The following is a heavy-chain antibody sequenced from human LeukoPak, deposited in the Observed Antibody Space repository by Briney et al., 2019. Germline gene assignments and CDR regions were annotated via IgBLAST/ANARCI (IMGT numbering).Heavy chain of an antibody. CDR1: GASVSSGNW. V-gene: IGHV4-4*02. J-gene: IGHJ5*02. Sequence: PSETLSLTCAVSGASVSSGNWWNGARQSPGKGLEWIAEILYTGDTNYNPSLRSRVTLSIDNSNNEASLKLASVTAADSAVYYCARAQRGCSANSCYLDPWGPGILVTVSS. CDR3: ARAQRGCSANSCYLDP. CDR2: ILYTGDT. D-gene: IGHD2-15*01.